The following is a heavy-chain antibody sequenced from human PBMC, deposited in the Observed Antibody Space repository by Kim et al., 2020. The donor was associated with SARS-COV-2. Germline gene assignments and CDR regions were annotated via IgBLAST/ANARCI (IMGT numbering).Heavy chain of an antibody. CDR3: TRDLNYYNSGNYYDVFDL. Sequence: GGSLRLSCAGSGFSFSPYWMFWVRQTPGKGLEWVATINQDERKKYYVDSVKDRFTISRDNAKNSLYLQMNSLRAEDTAMYYCTRDLNYYNSGNYYDVFDLWGEGTMDTVSS. CDR2: INQDERKK. V-gene: IGHV3-7*01. J-gene: IGHJ3*01. CDR1: GFSFSPYW. D-gene: IGHD3-10*01.